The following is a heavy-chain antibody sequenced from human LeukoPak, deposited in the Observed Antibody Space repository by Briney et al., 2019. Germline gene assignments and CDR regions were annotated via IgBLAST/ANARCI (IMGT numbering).Heavy chain of an antibody. Sequence: GGSLRLSCAASRFTFSSYGIHWVRQAPGKGLEWVALISYDGSHEYYPASVKGRFTISRDNSKNTLSLQMDSLRPEDTAVYYCARVGWGAVAGRENHYAYYYMDVWGAGTTVTISS. J-gene: IGHJ6*03. CDR3: ARVGWGAVAGRENHYAYYYMDV. D-gene: IGHD6-19*01. CDR2: ISYDGSHE. CDR1: RFTFSSYG. V-gene: IGHV3-30*03.